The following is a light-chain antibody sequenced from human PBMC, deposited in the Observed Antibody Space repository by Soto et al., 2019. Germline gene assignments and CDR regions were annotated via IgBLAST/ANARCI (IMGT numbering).Light chain of an antibody. CDR3: SSYTSSSTV. Sequence: QSALTQPASVSGSPGQSITISCIGTSSDYVSWYQQHPGKAPKLMIYDVSNRPSGVSNRFSGSKSGNTASLTISGLQVEDEADYYCSSYTSSSTVFGGGTQLTVL. V-gene: IGLV2-14*03. J-gene: IGLJ2*01. CDR2: DVS. CDR1: SSDY.